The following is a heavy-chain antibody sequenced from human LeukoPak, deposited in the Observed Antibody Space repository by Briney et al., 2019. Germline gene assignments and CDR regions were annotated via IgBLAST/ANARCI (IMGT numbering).Heavy chain of an antibody. CDR2: ISWNSGSI. J-gene: IGHJ4*02. D-gene: IGHD6-13*01. CDR3: AGSWYFDY. CDR1: GFTLDDYA. V-gene: IGHV3-9*01. Sequence: GRSLRLSCAASGFTLDDYAMHWVRQAPGKGLEWVSGISWNSGSIGYADSVKGRFTISRDNAKNSLYLQMNSLRAEDTALYYCAGSWYFDYWGQGTLVTVSS.